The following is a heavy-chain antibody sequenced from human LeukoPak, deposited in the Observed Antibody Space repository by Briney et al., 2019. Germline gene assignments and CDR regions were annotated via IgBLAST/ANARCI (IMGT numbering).Heavy chain of an antibody. J-gene: IGHJ6*03. CDR1: GYSISSYY. V-gene: IGHV4-59*12. CDR2: IYYSGST. D-gene: IGHD1-26*01. CDR3: ARIGGSFYFYYYMDV. Sequence: PSETLSLTCTVSGYSISSYYWSWIRQPPGKGLEWIGYIYYSGSTNYNPSLKSRVTISSDTSKNQFSLKLSSVTAADTAVYYCARIGGSFYFYYYMDVWGKGTTVTVSS.